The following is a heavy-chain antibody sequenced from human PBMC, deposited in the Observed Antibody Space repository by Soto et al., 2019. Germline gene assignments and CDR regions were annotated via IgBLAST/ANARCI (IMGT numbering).Heavy chain of an antibody. Sequence: RESLNGSCNASGYTVSTYWIAWGRQMTGRGREWMGIIFPGECDTKYIPAYQGPVLSSADMSINTAFLPWTSLPASGPAMYYCARKFATEFFDSWGQGTLVTVS. CDR1: GYTVSTYW. CDR2: IFPGECDT. V-gene: IGHV5-51*01. J-gene: IGHJ4*02. D-gene: IGHD4-17*01. CDR3: ARKFATEFFDS.